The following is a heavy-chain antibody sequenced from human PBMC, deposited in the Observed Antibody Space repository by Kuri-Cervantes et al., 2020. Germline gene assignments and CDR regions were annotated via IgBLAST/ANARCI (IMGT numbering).Heavy chain of an antibody. D-gene: IGHD5-18*01. CDR2: INSDGSST. CDR1: GFTFSSYA. V-gene: IGHV3-74*01. J-gene: IGHJ4*02. Sequence: GGSLRLSCAASGFTFSSYAMSWVRQAPGKGLVWVSRINSDGSSTSYADSVKGRFTISRDNAKNTLYLQMNSLRAEDTAVYYCARDGDGYSYGLPGYWGQGTLVTVSS. CDR3: ARDGDGYSYGLPGY.